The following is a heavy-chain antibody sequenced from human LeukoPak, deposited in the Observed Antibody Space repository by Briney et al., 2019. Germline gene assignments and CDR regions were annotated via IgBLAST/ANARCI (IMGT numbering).Heavy chain of an antibody. D-gene: IGHD6-13*01. V-gene: IGHV4-30-4*01. Sequence: PSETLSLTCTVSGGSISSGDYFWTWIRQTPGTGLEWIGNIYYSGSTYYNPSLKSRVTFSLDTSKSQFSLKLNSVTAADTAVYYCAVAGDQSYTSSWYYYYGMDVWGQGTTVTVSS. CDR3: AVAGDQSYTSSWYYYYGMDV. J-gene: IGHJ6*02. CDR2: IYYSGST. CDR1: GGSISSGDYF.